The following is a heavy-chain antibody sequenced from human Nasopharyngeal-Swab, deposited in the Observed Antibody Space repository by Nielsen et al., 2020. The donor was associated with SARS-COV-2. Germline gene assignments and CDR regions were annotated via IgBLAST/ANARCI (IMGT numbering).Heavy chain of an antibody. CDR2: IYTSGST. CDR3: ARSTYYDFWSGYLGGMDV. V-gene: IGHV4-61*02. Sequence: SETLSLTRTVSGGSISSGSYYWSWIRQPAGKGLEWIGRIYTSGSTNYNPSLKSRVTISVDTSKNQFSLKLSSVTAADTAVYYCARSTYYDFWSGYLGGMDVWGQGTTVTVSS. D-gene: IGHD3-3*01. CDR1: GGSISSGSYY. J-gene: IGHJ6*02.